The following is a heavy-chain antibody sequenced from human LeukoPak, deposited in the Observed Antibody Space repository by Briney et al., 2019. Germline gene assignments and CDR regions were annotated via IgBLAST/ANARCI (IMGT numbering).Heavy chain of an antibody. CDR2: IKQDGSEK. CDR3: ARGSYGPDY. CDR1: GFTFSSYW. J-gene: IGHJ4*02. V-gene: IGHV3-7*04. D-gene: IGHD5-18*01. Sequence: PGGSMRLSCATSGFTFSSYWMSWARQAPGKGLEWVANIKQDGSEKYYVDSVKGRFTISRDNAKNSLYLQMNSLRAEDTAVYYCARGSYGPDYWGQGTLVTVSS.